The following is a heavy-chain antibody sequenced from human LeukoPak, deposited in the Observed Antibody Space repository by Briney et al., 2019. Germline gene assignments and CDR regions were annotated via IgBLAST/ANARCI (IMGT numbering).Heavy chain of an antibody. D-gene: IGHD5-18*01. Sequence: GGSLRLSCAASGFTVSSNYMSWVRQAPGKGLEWVSVIYSGGSTYYADSVKGRFTISRDNSKNTLYLQMNSLRAGDTAVYYCARSGYPKLNYFDYWGQGTLVTVSS. V-gene: IGHV3-66*02. CDR1: GFTVSSNY. CDR2: IYSGGST. J-gene: IGHJ4*02. CDR3: ARSGYPKLNYFDY.